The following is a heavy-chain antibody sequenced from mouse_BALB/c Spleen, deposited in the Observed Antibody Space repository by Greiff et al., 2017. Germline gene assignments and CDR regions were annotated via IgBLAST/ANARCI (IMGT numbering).Heavy chain of an antibody. Sequence: EVKLMESGGGLVQPGGSRKLSCAASGFTFSSFGMHWVRQAPEKGLEWVAYISSGSSTIYYADTVKGRFTISRDNPKNTLFLQMTSLRSEDTAMYYCARSSMITSYYAMDYWGQGTSVTVSS. V-gene: IGHV5-17*02. CDR2: ISSGSSTI. CDR1: GFTFSSFG. J-gene: IGHJ4*01. D-gene: IGHD2-3*01. CDR3: ARSSMITSYYAMDY.